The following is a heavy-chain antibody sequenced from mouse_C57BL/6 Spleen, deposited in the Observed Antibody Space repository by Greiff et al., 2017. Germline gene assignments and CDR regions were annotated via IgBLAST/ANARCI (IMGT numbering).Heavy chain of an antibody. CDR2: ISSGGDYI. V-gene: IGHV5-9-1*02. D-gene: IGHD1-1*01. CDR1: GFTFSSYA. CDR3: TRDGGSSFYYAMDY. Sequence: VMLVESGEGLVKPGGSLKLSCAASGFTFSSYAMSWVRQTPEKRLEWVAYISSGGDYIYYADTVKGRFTISRDNARNTLYLQMSSLKSEDTAMYYCTRDGGSSFYYAMDYWGQGTSVTVSS. J-gene: IGHJ4*01.